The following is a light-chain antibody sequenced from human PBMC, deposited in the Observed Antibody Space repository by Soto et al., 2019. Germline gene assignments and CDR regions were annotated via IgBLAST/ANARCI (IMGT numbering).Light chain of an antibody. J-gene: IGLJ2*01. CDR1: RSDIGAYNF. CDR3: TSWTTSTTMI. Sequence: QSALTHPASVSGSPGQSITISCTGTRSDIGAYNFVSWYQQHPGEVPKLMLYDVNVRPSGVSNRFSGSKSGNTASLTISGLQAEDEADYYCTSWTTSTTMIFGGGTQLTVL. CDR2: DVN. V-gene: IGLV2-14*03.